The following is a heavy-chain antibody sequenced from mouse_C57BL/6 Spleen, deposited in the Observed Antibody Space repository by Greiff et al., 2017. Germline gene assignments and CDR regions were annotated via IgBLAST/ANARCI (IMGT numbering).Heavy chain of an antibody. D-gene: IGHD2-4*01. V-gene: IGHV1-7*01. Sequence: QVHVKQSGAELAKPGASVKLSCKASGYTFTSYWMHWVKQRPGQGLEWIGYINPSSGYTKYNQKFKDKATLTADKSSSTAYMQLSSLTYEDSAVYYCARLEDDYLFAYWGQGTLVTVSA. J-gene: IGHJ3*01. CDR2: INPSSGYT. CDR3: ARLEDDYLFAY. CDR1: GYTFTSYW.